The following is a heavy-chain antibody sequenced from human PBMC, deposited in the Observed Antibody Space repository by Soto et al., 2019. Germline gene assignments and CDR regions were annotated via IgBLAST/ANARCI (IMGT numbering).Heavy chain of an antibody. J-gene: IGHJ3*02. D-gene: IGHD3-22*01. Sequence: SETLSLTCTVSGGSISSYYWSWLRQPPGKGLEWIGYIYYSGSTNYNPSLKSRVTISVDTSKNQFSLKLSSVTAADTAVYYCAREGGGDYYESSGYDGAFDIWVQGTMVTVSS. CDR2: IYYSGST. V-gene: IGHV4-59*01. CDR3: AREGGGDYYESSGYDGAFDI. CDR1: GGSISSYY.